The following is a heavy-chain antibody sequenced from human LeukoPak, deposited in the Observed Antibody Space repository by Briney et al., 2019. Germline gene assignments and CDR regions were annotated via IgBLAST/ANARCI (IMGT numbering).Heavy chain of an antibody. J-gene: IGHJ3*02. Sequence: PSETLSLTCTVSGGSISSYYWSWIRQTPGKGLEWVGYIYYSGSTNYNPSLKSRVTISVDTSKNHFSLNLSSVTAADTAVYYCAKDWPSEWQQLPNYDAFDIWGQGTMVTVSS. CDR3: AKDWPSEWQQLPNYDAFDI. CDR2: IYYSGST. D-gene: IGHD6-13*01. V-gene: IGHV4-59*12. CDR1: GGSISSYY.